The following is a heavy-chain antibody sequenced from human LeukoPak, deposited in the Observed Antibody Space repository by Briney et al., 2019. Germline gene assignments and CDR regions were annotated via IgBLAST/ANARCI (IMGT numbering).Heavy chain of an antibody. J-gene: IGHJ5*02. CDR3: ARGYNSGNLGGFDP. V-gene: IGHV5-51*01. D-gene: IGHD3-10*01. Sequence: GESLKISCKGSGYRFNIYWVGWVRQMPGKGLEWMGIIYPDDSDTRYSPSFQGQVTISADKSTNTAYLQWSSLKASDTAMYYCARGYNSGNLGGFDPWGQGTLVTVSS. CDR2: IYPDDSDT. CDR1: GYRFNIYW.